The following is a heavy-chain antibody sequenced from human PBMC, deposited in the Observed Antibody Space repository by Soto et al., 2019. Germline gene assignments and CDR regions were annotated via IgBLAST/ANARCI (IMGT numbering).Heavy chain of an antibody. CDR3: ARQDYDISAWGMDV. CDR2: IFPGDSDI. D-gene: IGHD3-9*01. Sequence: GDSRQISALGSGYGFTSYWIGCGRQMPGKGLEWMGIIFPGDSDIRYSPSFQGQVTISADKSISTAYLQWSSLKASDTAMYYCARQDYDISAWGMDVWGQGNTVTVSS. V-gene: IGHV5-51*01. J-gene: IGHJ6*02. CDR1: GYGFTSYW.